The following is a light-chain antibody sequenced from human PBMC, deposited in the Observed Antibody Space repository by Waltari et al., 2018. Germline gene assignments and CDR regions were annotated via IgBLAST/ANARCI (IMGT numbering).Light chain of an antibody. CDR3: QQYNNWPRT. CDR2: GAP. V-gene: IGKV3-15*01. Sequence: EIVMTQSPATLSVSPGERATLSCRASQSINSNVAWYQQKPGQAPRLLIYGAPARATGIPVRFSGSGSGTEFTLTISSLQSDDFGVYYCQQYNNWPRTFGQGTKVEI. J-gene: IGKJ1*01. CDR1: QSINSN.